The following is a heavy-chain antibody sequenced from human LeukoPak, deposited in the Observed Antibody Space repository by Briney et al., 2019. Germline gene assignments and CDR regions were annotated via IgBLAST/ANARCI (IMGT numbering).Heavy chain of an antibody. D-gene: IGHD3-10*01. Sequence: GGSLRLSCAASGFTFSSYSMNWVRQAPGKGLEWVSSISSSSSYIYYADSVKGRFTISRDNAKNSLYLQMNSLRAEDTAVYYCARDYYYGSGSYYDKYHYYYYMDVWGKGTTVTVSS. CDR3: ARDYYYGSGSYYDKYHYYYYMDV. J-gene: IGHJ6*03. CDR1: GFTFSSYS. CDR2: ISSSSSYI. V-gene: IGHV3-21*01.